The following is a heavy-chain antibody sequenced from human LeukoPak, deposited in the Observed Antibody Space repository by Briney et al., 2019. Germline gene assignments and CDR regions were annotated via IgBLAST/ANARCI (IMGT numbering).Heavy chain of an antibody. CDR2: THYSGTT. J-gene: IGHJ4*02. Sequence: PSETLSLTCTVSGGSISSSNHYWGWIRQSPGKGLEWLGSTHYSGTTYYNPSLKSRVTISVDTSKNQFSLKLSSVTAADTAVYYCARIGHEDYYFDYWGQGTLVTVSS. CDR1: GGSISSSNHY. CDR3: ARIGHEDYYFDY. V-gene: IGHV4-39*07.